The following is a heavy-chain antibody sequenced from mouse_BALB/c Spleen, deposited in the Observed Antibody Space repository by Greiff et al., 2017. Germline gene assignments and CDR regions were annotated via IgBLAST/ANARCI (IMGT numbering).Heavy chain of an antibody. CDR3: ARGSSYVGYFDV. V-gene: IGHV5-9-4*01. CDR1: GFTFSSYA. J-gene: IGHJ1*01. Sequence: EVKLVESGGGLVKPGGSLKLSCAASGFTFSSYAMSWVRQSPEKRLEWVAEISSGGSYTYYPDTVTGRFTISRDNAKNTLYLEMSSLRSEDTAMYYCARGSSYVGYFDVWGAGTTVTVSS. CDR2: ISSGGSYT. D-gene: IGHD1-1*01.